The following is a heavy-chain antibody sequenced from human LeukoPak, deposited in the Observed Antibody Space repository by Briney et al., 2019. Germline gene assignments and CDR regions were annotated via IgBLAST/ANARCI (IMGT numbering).Heavy chain of an antibody. J-gene: IGHJ4*02. Sequence: PSETLSLTCAVYGGSFSGYYWSWIRQPPGKGLEWIGEINHSGSTNYNPSLKSRVTISVDTSKNQFSLKLSSVTAADTAVYYCARGCIGYSYGYWGLGKYYFDYWGQGTLVTVSS. CDR1: GGSFSGYY. D-gene: IGHD5-18*01. V-gene: IGHV4-34*01. CDR2: INHSGST. CDR3: ARGCIGYSYGYWGLGKYYFDY.